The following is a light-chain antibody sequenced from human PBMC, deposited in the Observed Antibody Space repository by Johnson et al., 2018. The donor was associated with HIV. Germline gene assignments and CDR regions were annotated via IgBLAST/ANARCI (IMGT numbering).Light chain of an antibody. Sequence: QSVLTQPPSVSAAPGQKVTISCSGSSSNIGNNYVSWYQQLPGTAPKLLIYDNNKRPSGIPDRFSGSKSGTLATLGITGLQTGDEAEYYCGTWDSSLSAFFVTGTKVTVL. J-gene: IGLJ1*01. CDR1: SSNIGNNY. CDR2: DNN. V-gene: IGLV1-51*01. CDR3: GTWDSSLSAF.